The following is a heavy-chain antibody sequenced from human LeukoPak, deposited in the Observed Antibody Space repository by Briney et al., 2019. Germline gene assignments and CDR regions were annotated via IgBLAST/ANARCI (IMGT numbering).Heavy chain of an antibody. CDR2: IYCGGST. J-gene: IGHJ3*02. CDR1: GGSISSGSHY. Sequence: PSQTLSLTCTVSGGSISSGSHYWSWIRQHPGKGLEWIGYIYCGGSTFYNPSLKSRVTTSVDTSKNQFSLKLSSVTAADTAVYYWAREGTFSGSYDSDAFDIWGQGTMVTVSS. D-gene: IGHD1-26*01. CDR3: AREGTFSGSYDSDAFDI. V-gene: IGHV4-31*03.